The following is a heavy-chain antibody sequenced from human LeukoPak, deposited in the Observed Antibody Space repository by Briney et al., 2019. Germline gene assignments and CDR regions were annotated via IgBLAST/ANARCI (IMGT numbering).Heavy chain of an antibody. D-gene: IGHD1-7*01. CDR1: GYTFTPYY. J-gene: IGHJ4*02. Sequence: ASVKVSCKASGYTFTPYYIHWVRQAPGQGLEWMGWVFPKNGGTSYAQKFQGRVTMTRDTSTGIVNMEMSRLRPDDTAVYYCVRKNWYYDYWGQGTLVTVSS. CDR3: VRKNWYYDY. CDR2: VFPKNGGT. V-gene: IGHV1-2*02.